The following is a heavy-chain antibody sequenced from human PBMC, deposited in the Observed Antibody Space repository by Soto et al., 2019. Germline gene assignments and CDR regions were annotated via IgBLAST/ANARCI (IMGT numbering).Heavy chain of an antibody. D-gene: IGHD2-2*01. Sequence: GGSLRLSCAASGFTFSSYAMSWVRQAPGKGLEWVSAISAGGGSTYYADSVKGRFTISRDNSRNTLYLQMNSLRAEDTAVYYCAKSLVVPEFIPPRGVWGKGTTVTVSS. V-gene: IGHV3-23*01. CDR1: GFTFSSYA. J-gene: IGHJ6*04. CDR2: ISAGGGST. CDR3: AKSLVVPEFIPPRGV.